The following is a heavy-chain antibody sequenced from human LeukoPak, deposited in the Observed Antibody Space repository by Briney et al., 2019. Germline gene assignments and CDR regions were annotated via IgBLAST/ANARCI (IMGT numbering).Heavy chain of an antibody. CDR2: IIPIFGTA. CDR3: ARDSSEFRSLIPH. J-gene: IGHJ1*01. CDR1: GGTFSSHA. V-gene: IGHV1-69*13. Sequence: SVKVSCKASGGTFSSHAISWVRQAPGQGLEWMGGIIPIFGTAKYAQKFQGRVTITADESTSTAYMELSSLRSEDTAVYYCARDSSEFRSLIPHWGQGTLVTVSS. D-gene: IGHD2-21*01.